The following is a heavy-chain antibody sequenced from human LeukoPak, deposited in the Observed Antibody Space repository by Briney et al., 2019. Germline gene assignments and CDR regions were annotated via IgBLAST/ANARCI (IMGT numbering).Heavy chain of an antibody. D-gene: IGHD5-18*01. V-gene: IGHV4-59*01. CDR1: GGSISSYY. CDR3: ARAREWIQLRDAFDI. Sequence: PSETLSLNCTVSGGSISSYYWSWIRQPPGKGLEWIGYIYYSGSTNYNPSLKSRVTISVDTSKNQFSLKLSSATAADTAVYYCARAREWIQLRDAFDIWGQGTMVTVSS. CDR2: IYYSGST. J-gene: IGHJ3*02.